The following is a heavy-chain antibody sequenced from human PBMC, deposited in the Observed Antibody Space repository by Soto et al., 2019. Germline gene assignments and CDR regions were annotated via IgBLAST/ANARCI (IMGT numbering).Heavy chain of an antibody. D-gene: IGHD5-12*01. CDR3: ARGLPRVSGYDHCDY. V-gene: IGHV1-69*13. CDR1: GGTFSSYA. J-gene: IGHJ4*02. CDR2: IIPIFGTA. Sequence: SVKVSCKASGGTFSSYAISWVRQAPGQGLEWMGGIIPIFGTANYAQKFQGRVTITADESKNQFSLQLNSVTPEDTAVYYCARGLPRVSGYDHCDYWGQGTLVTVSS.